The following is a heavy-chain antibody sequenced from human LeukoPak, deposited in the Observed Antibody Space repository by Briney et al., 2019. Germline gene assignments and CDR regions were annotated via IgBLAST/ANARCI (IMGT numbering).Heavy chain of an antibody. V-gene: IGHV1-18*01. J-gene: IGHJ4*02. CDR1: GYIFSSYG. CDR2: ISAYNGNT. D-gene: IGHD6-19*01. CDR3: ARDRAYGYSTVWDFDY. Sequence: ASVKVSCKASGYIFSSYGINWVRQAPGQGLEWMGWISAYNGNTNYAQKLQGRVTMTTDTSTSTAYLELRSLRSDDTAVYYCARDRAYGYSTVWDFDYWGQGTLVTVSS.